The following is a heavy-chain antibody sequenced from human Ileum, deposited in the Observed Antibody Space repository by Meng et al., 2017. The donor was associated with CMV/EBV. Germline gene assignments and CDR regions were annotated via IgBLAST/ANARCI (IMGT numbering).Heavy chain of an antibody. CDR1: GFTFSIYA. Sequence: ASGFTFSIYAVSWVRQAPGKGLEWVSLVSGSGGVTFYADSVKGRFTVSRDNSKNTLYLQMNSLRAEDTAVYYCAKGRALTGAYYFDYWGQGTLVTVSS. CDR2: VSGSGGVT. V-gene: IGHV3-23*01. J-gene: IGHJ4*02. D-gene: IGHD3-9*01. CDR3: AKGRALTGAYYFDY.